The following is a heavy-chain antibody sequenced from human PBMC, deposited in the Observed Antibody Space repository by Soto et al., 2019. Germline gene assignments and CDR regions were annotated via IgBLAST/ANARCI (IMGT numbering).Heavy chain of an antibody. CDR2: INAGNGNT. Sequence: QVQLVQSGAEVKKPGASVKVSCKASGYTFTSYAMHWVRQAPGQRLEWMGWINAGNGNTKYSQKFQGRVTITRDTSASTAYMELSSLRSEDTAVYYCARAGKAARAVYFDYWGQGTLVTVSS. CDR3: ARAGKAARAVYFDY. CDR1: GYTFTSYA. D-gene: IGHD6-6*01. J-gene: IGHJ4*02. V-gene: IGHV1-3*01.